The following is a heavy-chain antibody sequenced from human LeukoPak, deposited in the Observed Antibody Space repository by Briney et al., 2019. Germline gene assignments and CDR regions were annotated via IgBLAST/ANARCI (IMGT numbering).Heavy chain of an antibody. V-gene: IGHV4-4*02. Sequence: SETLSLTCAVSGGSISSSNWWSWVRQPPGKGLEWIGEIYHSGSTNYNPSLKSRVTISVDKSKNQFSLKLSSVTAADTAVYYCARGGYSSTLNGIDYWGQGALVTVSS. CDR3: ARGGYSSTLNGIDY. D-gene: IGHD6-13*01. CDR2: IYHSGST. J-gene: IGHJ4*02. CDR1: GGSISSSNW.